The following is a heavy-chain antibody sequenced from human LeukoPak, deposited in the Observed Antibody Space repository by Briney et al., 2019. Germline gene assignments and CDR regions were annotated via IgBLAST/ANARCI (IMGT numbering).Heavy chain of an antibody. CDR2: IKLDGSEK. Sequence: GGSLRLSCVASGFTFGKYWMSWVRQAPGKGLEWVANIKLDGSEKNYVDSVEGRFTISRDNTKNSLYLQMNSLRVEDTAVFYCARDQYDTWSRRGNFDSWGQGTLVIVSS. CDR3: ARDQYDTWSRRGNFDS. J-gene: IGHJ4*02. D-gene: IGHD3-3*01. V-gene: IGHV3-7*03. CDR1: GFTFGKYW.